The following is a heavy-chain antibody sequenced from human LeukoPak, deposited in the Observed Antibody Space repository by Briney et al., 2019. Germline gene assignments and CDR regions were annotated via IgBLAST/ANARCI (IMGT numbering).Heavy chain of an antibody. V-gene: IGHV1-2*02. J-gene: IGHJ5*02. Sequence: ASVKVSCKASGYTFTGYYMHWVRQAPGQGLEWMGWINPNSGGTNYAQKFQGRVTMTRDTSISTAYMELSRLRSDDTAVYYCARTDYGDEGWFDPWGQGTLVTVSS. CDR2: INPNSGGT. D-gene: IGHD4-17*01. CDR1: GYTFTGYY. CDR3: ARTDYGDEGWFDP.